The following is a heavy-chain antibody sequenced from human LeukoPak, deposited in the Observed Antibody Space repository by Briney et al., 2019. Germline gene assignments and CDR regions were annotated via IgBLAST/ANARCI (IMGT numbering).Heavy chain of an antibody. CDR3: ARGRYGSGSY. J-gene: IGHJ4*02. CDR2: IYYSGST. D-gene: IGHD3-10*01. Sequence: PSQTLSLTCTVSGGSISSGGYYWSWLRQHPGKGLEWIGYIYYSGSTYYNPSLKSRVTKSVDTSKNQFSLKLSSVTAADTAVYYCARGRYGSGSYWGQGTLVTVSS. V-gene: IGHV4-31*03. CDR1: GGSISSGGYY.